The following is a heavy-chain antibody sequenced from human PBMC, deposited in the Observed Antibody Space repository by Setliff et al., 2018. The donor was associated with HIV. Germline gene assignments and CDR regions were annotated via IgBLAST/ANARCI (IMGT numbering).Heavy chain of an antibody. V-gene: IGHV4-39*01. D-gene: IGHD2-15*01. Sequence: SETLSLTCSVSGGCIDRSNYYWGWIRQSPGKGLEWIGSIYYSGTTYYTPSLKSRVTISVDTSKNQFSLKLNSVTAADTAVYYCASDSRGYCAGGSCPFDCWGQGTLVTVSS. CDR3: ASDSRGYCAGGSCPFDC. J-gene: IGHJ4*02. CDR2: IYYSGTT. CDR1: GGCIDRSNYY.